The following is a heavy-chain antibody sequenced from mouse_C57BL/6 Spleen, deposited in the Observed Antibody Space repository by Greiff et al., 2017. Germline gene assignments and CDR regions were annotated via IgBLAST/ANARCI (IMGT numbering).Heavy chain of an antibody. Sequence: QVQLQQSGPELVKPGASVKISCKASGYAFSSSWMNWVKQRPGKGLEWIGRIYPGDGDTNYNGKFKGKATLTADQSSSTAYMQLSSLTSEDSAVFLLAIGGRSHGLFVVWGTGTLVTVPA. CDR3: AIGGRSHGLFVV. CDR2: IYPGDGDT. CDR1: GYAFSSSW. V-gene: IGHV1-82*01. J-gene: IGHJ1*03. D-gene: IGHD1-1*01.